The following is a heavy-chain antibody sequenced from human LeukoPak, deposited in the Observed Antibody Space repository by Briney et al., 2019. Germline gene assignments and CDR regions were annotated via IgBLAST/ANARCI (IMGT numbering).Heavy chain of an antibody. CDR1: GFTFSTFA. V-gene: IGHV3-21*06. Sequence: PGGSLRLSCAASGFTFSTFAMIWARQAPGKGLEWVSSIDSSGGYMFYADSVKGRFIISRDNAKDSLYLQMNSLRVEDTAVYYCLRGDRRDYWGQGTLVTVSS. CDR3: LRGDRRDY. CDR2: IDSSGGYM. J-gene: IGHJ4*02.